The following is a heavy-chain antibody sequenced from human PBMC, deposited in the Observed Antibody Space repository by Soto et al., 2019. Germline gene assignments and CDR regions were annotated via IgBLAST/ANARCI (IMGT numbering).Heavy chain of an antibody. Sequence: PSETLCLSCTVSGGSISSYYGSWIRQPPGKGLEWIGYIYYSGSTNYNPSLKSRVTISVDTSKNQFSLKLSSVTAADTAVYYCAREVSNWNSYYYYMDVWGKGTTVTVSS. CDR1: GGSISSYY. D-gene: IGHD1-20*01. CDR3: AREVSNWNSYYYYMDV. J-gene: IGHJ6*03. CDR2: IYYSGST. V-gene: IGHV4-59*01.